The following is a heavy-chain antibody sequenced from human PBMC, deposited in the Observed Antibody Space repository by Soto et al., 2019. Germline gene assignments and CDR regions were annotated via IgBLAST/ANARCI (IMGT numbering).Heavy chain of an antibody. CDR3: SRGGGGGLFDR. D-gene: IGHD2-21*01. J-gene: IGHJ4*02. Sequence: QVQLVEAGGGLVKPGGSLRLSCASSGFTFSDHYMSWIRRSPGKGLEFLSYISPRTTYKNYADSVKGRFTISRDNAKNSWYLQLNSPRAGDTAIYYCSRGGGGGLFDRCGQGPFVPVSS. CDR2: ISPRTTYK. CDR1: GFTFSDHY. V-gene: IGHV3-11*06.